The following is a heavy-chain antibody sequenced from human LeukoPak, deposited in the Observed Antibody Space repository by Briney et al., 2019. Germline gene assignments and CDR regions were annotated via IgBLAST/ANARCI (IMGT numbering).Heavy chain of an antibody. D-gene: IGHD6-19*01. CDR2: VFYTGST. V-gene: IGHV4-59*08. J-gene: IGHJ4*02. CDR3: ARNLGGSGGCYY. CDR1: GGSINGYY. Sequence: SETLSLTCSVSGGSINGYYWSWVRQPPGKGLEWIGYVFYTGSTNYNSSLKSRVSVSVDTSKNQFYLKLSSVTAADTAVYYCARNLGGSGGCYYWGQGALVTVSS.